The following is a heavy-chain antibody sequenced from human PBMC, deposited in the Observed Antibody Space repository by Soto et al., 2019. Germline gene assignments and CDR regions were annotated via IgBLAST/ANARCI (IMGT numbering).Heavy chain of an antibody. Sequence: GGSLRLSCAASGFTFSSYAMSWVRQAPGKGLEWVSAISGSGGSTYYADSVKGRFTISRDNSKNTLYLQMNSLRAEDTAVYYCARITDYCSSATCSYPFDYWGRGSLVTVSS. CDR2: ISGSGGST. V-gene: IGHV3-23*01. J-gene: IGHJ4*02. CDR3: ARITDYCSSATCSYPFDY. CDR1: GFTFSSYA. D-gene: IGHD2-2*01.